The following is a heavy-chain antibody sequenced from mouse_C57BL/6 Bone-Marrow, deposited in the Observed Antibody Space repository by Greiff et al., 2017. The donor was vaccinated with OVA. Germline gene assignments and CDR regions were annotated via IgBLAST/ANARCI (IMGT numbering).Heavy chain of an antibody. V-gene: IGHV1-18*01. CDR3: ARRGQNYYGSSYDYYAMDY. D-gene: IGHD1-1*01. J-gene: IGHJ4*01. CDR2: INPNNGGT. CDR1: GYTFTDYN. Sequence: EVQLQQSGPELVKPGASVKIPCKASGYTFTDYNMDWVKQSHGKSLEWIGDINPNNGGTIYNQKFKGKATLTVDKSSSTAYMELRSLTSEDTAVYYCARRGQNYYGSSYDYYAMDYWGQGTPVTVSS.